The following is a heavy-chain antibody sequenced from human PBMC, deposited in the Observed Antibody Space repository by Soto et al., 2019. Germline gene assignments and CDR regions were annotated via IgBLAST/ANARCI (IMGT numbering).Heavy chain of an antibody. CDR1: DFTFSTYS. CDR3: ARDSITIFGGCMDV. V-gene: IGHV3-21*01. D-gene: IGHD3-3*01. J-gene: IGHJ6*02. CDR2: ISATSNHI. Sequence: VRLSCVASDFTFSTYSMNWVRQAPGKGLEWVAYISATSNHIYYADSLKGRFTISRDNAKSSLYLHMNSLRAEDTAVYFCARDSITIFGGCMDVWGQGTTVTVSS.